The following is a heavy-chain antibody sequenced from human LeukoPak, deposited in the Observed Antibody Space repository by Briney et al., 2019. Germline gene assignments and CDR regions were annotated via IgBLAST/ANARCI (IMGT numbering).Heavy chain of an antibody. V-gene: IGHV1-46*01. CDR3: ARVQKYYYGSGSYYTQYYYYGMDV. J-gene: IGHJ6*02. D-gene: IGHD3-10*01. CDR2: INPSCGST. Sequence: ASVKVSCKASGYTFTSYYMHWVRQAPGQGLEWMGIINPSCGSTSYAQKFQGRVTMTRDTSTSTVYMELSSLRSADTAVYYCARVQKYYYGSGSYYTQYYYYGMDVWGQGTTVTVSS. CDR1: GYTFTSYY.